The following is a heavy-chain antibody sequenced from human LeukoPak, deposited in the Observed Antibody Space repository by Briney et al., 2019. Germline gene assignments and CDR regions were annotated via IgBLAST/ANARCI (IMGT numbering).Heavy chain of an antibody. CDR2: IWYDGSNK. D-gene: IGHD1-14*01. CDR1: GFTFSSYG. V-gene: IGHV3-33*01. J-gene: IGHJ4*02. CDR3: ARDPGEPYFDY. Sequence: GGSLRLSCAASGFTFSSYGMRWVRQAPGKGLEWVAVIWYDGSNKYYADSVKGRFTISRDNSKNTLYLQMNSLRAEDTAVYYCARDPGEPYFDYWGQGTLVTVSS.